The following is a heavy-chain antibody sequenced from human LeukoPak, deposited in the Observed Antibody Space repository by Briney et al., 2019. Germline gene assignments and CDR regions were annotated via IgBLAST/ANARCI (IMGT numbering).Heavy chain of an antibody. CDR3: VSFYEAY. Sequence: GGSLRLSCAASGFTFSSYSMNWVRQAPGKGLEWVSYISSSSSTIYYADSVKGRFTISKDNAKNTVYLQMNNLRAEDTAVYYCVSFYEAYWGRGTLVTVSS. V-gene: IGHV3-48*04. J-gene: IGHJ4*02. CDR2: ISSSSSTI. D-gene: IGHD2/OR15-2a*01. CDR1: GFTFSSYS.